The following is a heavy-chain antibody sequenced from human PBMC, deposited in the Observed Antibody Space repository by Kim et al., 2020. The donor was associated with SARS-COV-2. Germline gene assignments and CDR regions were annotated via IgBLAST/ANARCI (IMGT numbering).Heavy chain of an antibody. D-gene: IGHD6-13*01. J-gene: IGHJ6*02. CDR1: GYSFTSYW. CDR2: IYPGDSDT. Sequence: GESLKISCKGSGYSFTSYWIGWVRQMPGKGLEWMGIIYPGDSDTRYSPSFQGQVTISADKSISTAYLQWSSLKASDTAMYYCARGGGLIAAPEVYYYYYYGMDVWGQGTTVTVSS. V-gene: IGHV5-51*01. CDR3: ARGGGLIAAPEVYYYYYYGMDV.